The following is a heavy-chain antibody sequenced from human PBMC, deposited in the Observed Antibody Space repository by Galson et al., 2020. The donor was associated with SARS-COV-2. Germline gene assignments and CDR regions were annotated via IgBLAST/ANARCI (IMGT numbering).Heavy chain of an antibody. J-gene: IGHJ1*01. CDR2: IYNGDST. D-gene: IGHD6-19*01. Sequence: TGESLRLTCVASGFTVSTDYMSWVRQAPGKGLEWVSIIYNGDSTYYADPVKGRFTISRDNTKNTLSLQMTSLRVEDTAVYYCARERSRRAVATTFQHWGQGTLVTVSS. CDR3: ARERSRRAVATTFQH. V-gene: IGHV3-66*01. CDR1: GFTVSTDY.